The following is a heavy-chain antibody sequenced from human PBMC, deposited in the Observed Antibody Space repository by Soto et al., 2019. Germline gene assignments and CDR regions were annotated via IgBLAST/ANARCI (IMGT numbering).Heavy chain of an antibody. D-gene: IGHD6-6*01. Sequence: PGGSLRLSCAASGFTVSSNYMSWVRQAPGKGLEWVSVIYSGESKLYADSVKGRFTISRDNFKNTLYLQMNSLRAEDTAVYYCARDSYRSSSLGWFDPRCQGALVTGSS. CDR3: ARDSYRSSSLGWFDP. CDR1: GFTVSSNY. CDR2: IYSGESK. V-gene: IGHV3-53*01. J-gene: IGHJ5*02.